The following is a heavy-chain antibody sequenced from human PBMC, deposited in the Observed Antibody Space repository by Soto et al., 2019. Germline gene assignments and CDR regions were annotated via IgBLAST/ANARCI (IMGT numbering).Heavy chain of an antibody. D-gene: IGHD2-15*01. J-gene: IGHJ6*03. V-gene: IGHV1-58*01. Sequence: ASVKVSSKASGFTFTNSALQSVRQARGQRLEWIGWIVVGSGNTNYAQRFQERVTISRDMSTSSAYMELNSLRSDDTSLHYGAARGGRDQDMDVWGKGNTVTVS. CDR3: AARGGRDQDMDV. CDR2: IVVGSGNT. CDR1: GFTFTNSA.